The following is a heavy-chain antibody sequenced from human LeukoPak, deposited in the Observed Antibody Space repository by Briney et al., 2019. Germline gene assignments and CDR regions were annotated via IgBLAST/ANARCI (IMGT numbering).Heavy chain of an antibody. CDR1: GGSFSGYY. D-gene: IGHD3-22*01. CDR2: INHSGST. J-gene: IGHJ4*02. CDR3: AREYYYDSSGQKGFDY. Sequence: SETLSLTCAVYGGSFSGYYWSWIRQPPGKGLEWIGEINHSGSTNYNPSLKSRVTISVDTSKNQFSLKLSSVTAADTAVYYCAREYYYDSSGQKGFDYWGQGTLVTVSS. V-gene: IGHV4-34*01.